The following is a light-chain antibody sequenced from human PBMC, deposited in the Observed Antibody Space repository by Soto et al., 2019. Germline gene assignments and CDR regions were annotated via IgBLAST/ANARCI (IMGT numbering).Light chain of an antibody. J-gene: IGKJ1*01. CDR2: GAS. Sequence: EIVMTQYQVTLSVSPGGRATLSCRASQSISDTLAWYQQKPGQAPRLLIHGASTRAPGFPARFSGSGSGTDVTLTISSIQCEDFAVYYCQQYNNWPLTLGQGTREEN. CDR1: QSISDT. V-gene: IGKV3-15*01. CDR3: QQYNNWPLT.